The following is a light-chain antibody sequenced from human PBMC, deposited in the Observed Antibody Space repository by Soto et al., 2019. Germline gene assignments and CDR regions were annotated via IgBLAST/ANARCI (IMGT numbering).Light chain of an antibody. V-gene: IGLV2-14*03. CDR1: SSDVGGYNS. Sequence: QSALTQPASVSGSPGQSITISCTGTSSDVGGYNSVSWYQLHPGKAPKLMIYDVDKRPSRVSNRFSASKSGNTASLTISELQAEDEADYYRSSYASSSTLAVFGGGTKLTVL. CDR2: DVD. CDR3: SSYASSSTLAV. J-gene: IGLJ2*01.